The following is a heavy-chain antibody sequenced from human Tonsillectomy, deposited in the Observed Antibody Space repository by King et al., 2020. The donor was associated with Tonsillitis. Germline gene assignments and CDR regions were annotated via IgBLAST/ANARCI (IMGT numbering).Heavy chain of an antibody. CDR1: GGSFSGYY. Sequence: VQLQQWGAGLLKPSETLSLTCAVYGGSFSGYYWSWIRQPPGKGLEWIGEINHSGSTNYNPSLKSRVTISVDTSMNQFSLKLSSVTAADTAVYYCARGGYNYDSSGYYYPWDYWGQGTLVTVSS. CDR3: ARGGYNYDSSGYYYPWDY. V-gene: IGHV4-34*01. D-gene: IGHD3-22*01. CDR2: INHSGST. J-gene: IGHJ4*02.